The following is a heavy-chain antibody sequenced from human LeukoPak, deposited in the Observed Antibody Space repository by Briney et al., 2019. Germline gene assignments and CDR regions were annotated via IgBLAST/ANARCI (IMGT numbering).Heavy chain of an antibody. D-gene: IGHD3-9*01. CDR2: ILKDGSDA. CDR3: ARDFHYFFDY. Sequence: GGSLRLSCTASAFTFNNFPMPWVRQAPGKGLEWVTLILKDGSDAFYADSVKGRFTISRDNSENTLFLQMNSLRAEDTAIYYCARDFHYFFDYCGQGTLVTVSS. V-gene: IGHV3-30-3*01. CDR1: AFTFNNFP. J-gene: IGHJ4*02.